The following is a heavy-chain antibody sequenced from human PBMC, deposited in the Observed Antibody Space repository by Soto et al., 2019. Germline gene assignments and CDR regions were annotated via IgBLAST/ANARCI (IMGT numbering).Heavy chain of an antibody. V-gene: IGHV4-34*01. D-gene: IGHD3-10*01. CDR2: INHSGST. Sequence: SETLSLTCAVYGGSFSGYYWSWIRQPPGKGLEWIGEINHSGSTNYNPSLKSRVTISVETSKNQFPLKLSSVTAADTAVYYCARGRGTALVVRGVIITRWFDPWGQGTLVTVSS. J-gene: IGHJ5*02. CDR1: GGSFSGYY. CDR3: ARGRGTALVVRGVIITRWFDP.